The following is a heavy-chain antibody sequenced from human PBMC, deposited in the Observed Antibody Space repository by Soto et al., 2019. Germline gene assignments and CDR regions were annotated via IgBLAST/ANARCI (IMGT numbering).Heavy chain of an antibody. CDR2: INNVATII. CDR1: GITFNNYW. Sequence: EVQLVESGGGLIQPGGSLRLSCAVSGITFNNYWMHWIRQTPGKGLVWVSHINNVATIINYADSVKGRFTISRDNAGSTLYLQMNSLGVEDTATYYCATDDGRGLEYWGQGALVTVSS. CDR3: ATDDGRGLEY. J-gene: IGHJ4*02. D-gene: IGHD3-16*01. V-gene: IGHV3-74*01.